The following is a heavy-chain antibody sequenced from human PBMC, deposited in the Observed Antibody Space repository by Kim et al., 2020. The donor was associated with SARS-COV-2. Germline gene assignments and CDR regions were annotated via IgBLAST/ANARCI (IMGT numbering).Heavy chain of an antibody. Sequence: GGSLRLSCAASGFPFRGHWMSWVRQAPGKGLEWVAIINEDTSHENYGDSVRGRFTISRDDAKKSVFLQMDSLRAEDTAVYYCTTGGGWHGYEDWGQGILVTVSS. CDR1: GFPFRGHW. CDR3: TTGGGWHGYED. CDR2: INEDTSHE. D-gene: IGHD5-12*01. J-gene: IGHJ4*02. V-gene: IGHV3-7*01.